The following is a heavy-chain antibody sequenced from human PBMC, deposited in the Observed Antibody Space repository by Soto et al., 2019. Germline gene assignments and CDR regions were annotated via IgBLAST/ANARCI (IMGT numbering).Heavy chain of an antibody. CDR3: ARSRGGYFDY. CDR1: GVSISSYY. D-gene: IGHD3-16*01. Sequence: QVQLQESGPGLVKPSETLSLTCTVSGVSISSYYWGWIRQPPGKGLEWIGYIYYSGSTNYNPSLKSRVTISVDTSKNQFSLKLSSVTAADTAVYYCARSRGGYFDYWGQGTLVTVSS. V-gene: IGHV4-59*01. CDR2: IYYSGST. J-gene: IGHJ4*02.